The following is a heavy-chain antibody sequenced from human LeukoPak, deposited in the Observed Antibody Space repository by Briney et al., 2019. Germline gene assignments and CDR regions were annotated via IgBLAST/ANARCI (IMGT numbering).Heavy chain of an antibody. D-gene: IGHD3-22*01. J-gene: IGHJ4*02. Sequence: GGSLRLSCAASGFTFRSYGMHWVRQAPGKGLEWVAFIRYDGSNKYYADSVKGRFTISRDNSKNTLYLQMNSLRAEDTAVYYCARADSSGYRPYFDYWGQGTLVTVSS. V-gene: IGHV3-30*02. CDR3: ARADSSGYRPYFDY. CDR1: GFTFRSYG. CDR2: IRYDGSNK.